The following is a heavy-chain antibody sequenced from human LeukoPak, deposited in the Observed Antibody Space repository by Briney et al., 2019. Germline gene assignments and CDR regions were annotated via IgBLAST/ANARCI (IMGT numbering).Heavy chain of an antibody. Sequence: PGGSLRLSCAASGFTFSSYAMSWVRQAPGKGLEWVSAISGSGGSTYYADSVKGRFTISRDNSKNTLYLQMNSLRAEDTAVYYCAKEGYYYDSSGYYYYYYYYMDVWGKGTTVTISS. V-gene: IGHV3-23*01. CDR3: AKEGYYYDSSGYYYYYYYYMDV. CDR2: ISGSGGST. J-gene: IGHJ6*03. CDR1: GFTFSSYA. D-gene: IGHD3-22*01.